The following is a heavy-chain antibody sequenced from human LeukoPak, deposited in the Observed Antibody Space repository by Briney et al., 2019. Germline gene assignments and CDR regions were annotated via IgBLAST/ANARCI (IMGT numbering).Heavy chain of an antibody. Sequence: SETLSLTCAVYGVSFSGYYWSWIRQPPGKGLEWIGEINHSGSTNYNPSLKSRVTISVDTSKNQFSLKLSSVTAADTAVHYCARALIRMGFGAYYYYYGMDVWGQGTTVTVSS. CDR1: GVSFSGYY. CDR2: INHSGST. V-gene: IGHV4-34*01. CDR3: ARALIRMGFGAYYYYYGMDV. J-gene: IGHJ6*02. D-gene: IGHD3-10*01.